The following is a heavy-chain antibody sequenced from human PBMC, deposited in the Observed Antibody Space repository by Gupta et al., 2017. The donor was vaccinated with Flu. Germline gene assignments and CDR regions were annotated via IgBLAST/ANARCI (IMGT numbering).Heavy chain of an antibody. V-gene: IGHV3-30*18. CDR3: AKEIRYCRGGSCYSDDDFDI. D-gene: IGHD2-15*01. CDR1: GFSFSSHA. Sequence: QVQLVESGGGVVQPGGSLRLSCAASGFSFSSHAMPWVRQAPGKGLEWVAVISEDGSNEYYANSMKGRCTGSRDNSKNKVYLQRSGLRGEDKAGYYWAKEIRYCRGGSCYSDDDFDIWVQGTMVTVS. J-gene: IGHJ3*02. CDR2: ISEDGSNE.